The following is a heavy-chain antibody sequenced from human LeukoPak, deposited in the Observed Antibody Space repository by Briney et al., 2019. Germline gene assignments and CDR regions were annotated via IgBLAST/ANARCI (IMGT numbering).Heavy chain of an antibody. CDR1: GFTFSSYA. J-gene: IGHJ4*02. V-gene: IGHV3-23*01. Sequence: GGSLRLSCAASGFTFSSYALSWVRQAPGRGLEWVSAISGSDGRTYYADSVKGRFTISRDNSKNTLYLQMNSLRAEDTAVYYCAREAPQYYYDSSGYSSGYYFGYWGQGTLVTVSS. D-gene: IGHD3-22*01. CDR3: AREAPQYYYDSSGYSSGYYFGY. CDR2: ISGSDGRT.